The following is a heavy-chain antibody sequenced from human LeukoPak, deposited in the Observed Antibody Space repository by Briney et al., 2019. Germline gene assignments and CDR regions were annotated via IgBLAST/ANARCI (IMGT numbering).Heavy chain of an antibody. CDR2: ISSNGGST. CDR1: GFTFSSYA. J-gene: IGHJ3*02. CDR3: ATLTTVTHDAFDI. V-gene: IGHV3-64D*06. D-gene: IGHD4-17*01. Sequence: GGSLRLSCSASGFTFSSYAMHWVRQAPGKGLEYVSAISSNGGSTYYADSVKGRFTISRDNSKNTLYLQMSSLRAEDTAVYYCATLTTVTHDAFDIWGQGTMVTVSS.